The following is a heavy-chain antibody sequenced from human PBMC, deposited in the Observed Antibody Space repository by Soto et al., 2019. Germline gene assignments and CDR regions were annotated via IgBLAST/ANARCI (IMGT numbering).Heavy chain of an antibody. D-gene: IGHD3-10*01. CDR1: GFTFSSYG. Sequence: GGSLRLSCAASGFTFSSYGMHWVRLAPGKGLGGVAVISCDGSNKYDADSVKGRVTISRDNSKNTLYLQMISLRAEDTAVYYCAKVSGSITGYGMVVGGQGTTVNVSS. CDR3: AKVSGSITGYGMVV. J-gene: IGHJ6*02. CDR2: ISCDGSNK. V-gene: IGHV3-30*18.